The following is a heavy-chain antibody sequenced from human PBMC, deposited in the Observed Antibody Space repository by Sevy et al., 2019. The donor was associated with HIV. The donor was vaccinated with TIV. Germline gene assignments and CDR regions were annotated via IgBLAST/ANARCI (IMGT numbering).Heavy chain of an antibody. J-gene: IGHJ4*02. CDR1: GFTFSSYS. Sequence: GGSLRLSCAASGFTFSSYSMNWVRQAPGKGLEWVSSISSSSSYIYYADSVKGRFTISRDNAKHSLYLQMNSLRAEDTAVYYCHPSPIAAAGTDFDYWGQGTLVTVSS. V-gene: IGHV3-21*01. D-gene: IGHD6-13*01. CDR2: ISSSSSYI. CDR3: HPSPIAAAGTDFDY.